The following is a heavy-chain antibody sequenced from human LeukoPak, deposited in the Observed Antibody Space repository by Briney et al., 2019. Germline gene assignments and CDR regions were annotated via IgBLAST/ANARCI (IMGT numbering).Heavy chain of an antibody. CDR2: ISGSGGST. CDR1: GFTFSSYA. Sequence: GGSLRLSCAASGFTFSSYAMSWVRQAPGKGLEWVSAISGSGGSTYYADSVKGRFTISRDNSKNTLYLQMNSLRAEDTAVYYCAKAVGNYYDSSGFQHWGQGTLVTVSS. J-gene: IGHJ1*01. V-gene: IGHV3-23*01. D-gene: IGHD3-22*01. CDR3: AKAVGNYYDSSGFQH.